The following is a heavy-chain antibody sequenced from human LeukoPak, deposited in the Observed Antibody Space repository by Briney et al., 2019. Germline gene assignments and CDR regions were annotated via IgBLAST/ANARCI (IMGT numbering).Heavy chain of an antibody. Sequence: SETLSLTCTVSGGSISSYYWSWIRQPPGKGLEWIAHISDIGGINYNPSLKSRVTISLDTSKNQFSLKLSSVTAADTAVYYCAGHHPRNTVDFWGQGTLVTVSS. J-gene: IGHJ4*02. CDR3: AGHHPRNTVDF. CDR1: GGSISSYY. V-gene: IGHV4-59*08. CDR2: ISDIGGI. D-gene: IGHD2-8*02.